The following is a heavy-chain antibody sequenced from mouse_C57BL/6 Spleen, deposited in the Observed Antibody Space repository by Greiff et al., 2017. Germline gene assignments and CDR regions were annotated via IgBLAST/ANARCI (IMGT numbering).Heavy chain of an antibody. J-gene: IGHJ2*01. Sequence: QVQLQQSGAELVRPGASVTLSCKASGYTFTDYEMHWVKQTPVHGLEWIGAIDPETGGTAYNQKFKGKAILTADKSSSTAYMELRSLTSEDSAVYYGTRAEMVTSYYFDDWGQGTTLTVSS. CDR3: TRAEMVTSYYFDD. CDR2: IDPETGGT. V-gene: IGHV1-15*01. D-gene: IGHD2-3*01. CDR1: GYTFTDYE.